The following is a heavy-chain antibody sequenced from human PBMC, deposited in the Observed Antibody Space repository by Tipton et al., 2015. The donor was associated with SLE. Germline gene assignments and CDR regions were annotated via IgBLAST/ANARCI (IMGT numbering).Heavy chain of an antibody. CDR2: ISSSGSTI. CDR3: ARGRGAAAGSSDY. J-gene: IGHJ4*02. D-gene: IGHD6-13*01. Sequence: SLRLSCAASGFTFSSYEMNWVRQAPGKGLEWVSYISSSGSTIYYADSVKGRFTISRDNAKNSLYLQMNSLRAEDTAVYYCARGRGAAAGSSDYWGQGTLVTVSS. V-gene: IGHV3-48*03. CDR1: GFTFSSYE.